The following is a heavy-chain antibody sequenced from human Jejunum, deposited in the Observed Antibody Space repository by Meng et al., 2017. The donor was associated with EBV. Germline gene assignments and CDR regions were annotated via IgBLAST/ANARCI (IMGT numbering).Heavy chain of an antibody. V-gene: IGHV4-4*02. CDR3: AREGMAGSLPHTFDI. J-gene: IGHJ3*02. D-gene: IGHD3-10*01. CDR1: GDSISSNNW. CDR2: VYHFGST. Sequence: QGRLEVPCPVLGKPCGPLPTPCPGSGDSISSNNWWSWVRQSPGTGLEWIGEVYHFGSTHYNPSLKSRATISVNKSKNQFSLKLTSVTAADTAMYYCAREGMAGSLPHTFDIWGQGTMVTVSS.